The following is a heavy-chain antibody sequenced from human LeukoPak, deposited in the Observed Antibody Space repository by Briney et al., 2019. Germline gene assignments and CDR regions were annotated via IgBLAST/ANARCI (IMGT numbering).Heavy chain of an antibody. V-gene: IGHV3-11*04. Sequence: GGSLRLSCAASGFTFSDYYMSWIRQAPGKGLEWVSYISSSGSTIYYADSVKGRFTISRDNAKNSLYLQMNSLRAEDTAVYYCARDRGYYDSSGYRIDYWGQGTLVTVSS. CDR3: ARDRGYYDSSGYRIDY. J-gene: IGHJ4*02. CDR1: GFTFSDYY. CDR2: ISSSGSTI. D-gene: IGHD3-22*01.